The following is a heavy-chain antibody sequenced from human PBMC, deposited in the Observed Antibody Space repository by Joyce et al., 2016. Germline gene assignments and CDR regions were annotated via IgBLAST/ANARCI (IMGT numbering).Heavy chain of an antibody. V-gene: IGHV3-23*01. CDR3: AKAGYYGPYYFEY. J-gene: IGHJ4*02. CDR1: GFTFSSYV. D-gene: IGHD4-17*01. CDR2: ISCSGGRT. Sequence: EVQLLESGGGLVQPGGSLRLSCAASGFTFSSYVMSWVRQAPGKGLEWVSAISCSGGRTYYADSVKGRFTISRDNSKNTLYLQMNSLRVEDTAVYYCAKAGYYGPYYFEYWGQGTLVTVSS.